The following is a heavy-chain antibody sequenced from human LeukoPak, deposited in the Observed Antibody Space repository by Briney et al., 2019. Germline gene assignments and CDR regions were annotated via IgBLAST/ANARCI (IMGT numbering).Heavy chain of an antibody. CDR2: ISSSSSYI. CDR1: GFTSSNAW. CDR3: ASQPKGGSGSSYSQDY. D-gene: IGHD3-10*01. J-gene: IGHJ4*02. V-gene: IGHV3-21*01. Sequence: GGSLRLSCAASGFTSSNAWMSWVRQAPGKGLEWVSSISSSSSYIYYADSVKGRFTISRDNAKNSLYLQMNSLRAEDTAVYYCASQPKGGSGSSYSQDYWGQGTLVTVSS.